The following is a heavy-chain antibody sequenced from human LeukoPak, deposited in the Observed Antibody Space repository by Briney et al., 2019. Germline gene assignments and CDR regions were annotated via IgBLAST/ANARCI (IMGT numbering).Heavy chain of an antibody. V-gene: IGHV3-7*01. CDR2: IKQDGSEK. CDR1: GFTFSSYA. J-gene: IGHJ4*02. CDR3: ARAGGSGYDDY. Sequence: HPGGSLRLSCAASGFTFSSYAMNWVRQAPGKGLEWVANIKQDGSEKYYVDSVKGRFTISRDNAKNSLYLQMNSLRAEDTAVYYCARAGGSGYDDYWGQGTLVTVSS. D-gene: IGHD5-12*01.